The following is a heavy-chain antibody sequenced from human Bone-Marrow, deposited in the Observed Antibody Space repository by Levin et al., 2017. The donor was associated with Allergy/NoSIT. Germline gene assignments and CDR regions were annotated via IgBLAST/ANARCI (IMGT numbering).Heavy chain of an antibody. V-gene: IGHV4-61*01. Sequence: SQTLSLTCTVSGGSVSSGSYYWSWIRQPPGKGLEWIGYIYYSGSTNYNPSLKSRVTISVDTSKNQFSLKLSSVTAADTAVYYCAREWVGGYLDAFDIWGQGTMVTVSS. CDR1: GGSVSSGSYY. D-gene: IGHD3-22*01. CDR3: AREWVGGYLDAFDI. CDR2: IYYSGST. J-gene: IGHJ3*02.